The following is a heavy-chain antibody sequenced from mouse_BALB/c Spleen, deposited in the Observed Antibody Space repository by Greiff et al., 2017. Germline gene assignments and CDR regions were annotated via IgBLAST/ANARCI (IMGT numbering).Heavy chain of an antibody. V-gene: IGHV1S127*01. CDR2: IDPSDSYT. CDR3: TRKDYRYDPYYAMDY. D-gene: IGHD2-14*01. CDR1: GYTFTSYW. J-gene: IGHJ4*01. Sequence: QVQLQQPGAELVKPGASVKMSCKASGYTFTSYWMHWVKQRPGQGLEWIGVIDPSDSYTSYNQKFKGKATLTVDTSSSTAYMQLSSLTSEDSAVYYCTRKDYRYDPYYAMDYWGQGTSVTVSS.